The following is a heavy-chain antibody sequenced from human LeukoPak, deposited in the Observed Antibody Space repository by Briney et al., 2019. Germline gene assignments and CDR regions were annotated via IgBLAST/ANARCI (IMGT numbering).Heavy chain of an antibody. CDR1: GYSFTSYW. V-gene: IGHV5-51*01. J-gene: IGHJ6*03. D-gene: IGHD6-13*01. Sequence: GESLKISCKGSGYSFTSYWIGWVRQMPGKGLKWMGIIYPGDSDARYSPSFQGQVTISADKSISTAYLQWSSLKASDTAMYYCARHAGSYSSSPSGHYYYNYIDVWGKGTTVTVSS. CDR3: ARHAGSYSSSPSGHYYYNYIDV. CDR2: IYPGDSDA.